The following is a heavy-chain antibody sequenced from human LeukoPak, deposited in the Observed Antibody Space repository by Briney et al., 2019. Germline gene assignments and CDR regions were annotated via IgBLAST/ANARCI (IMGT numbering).Heavy chain of an antibody. J-gene: IGHJ6*04. CDR1: GFTFSSYG. Sequence: GGSLRLSCAASGFTFSSYGMHWVRQAPGKGLEWVAFIRYDGSNKYYADSVKGRFTISRDNSKNTLYLQMNSLRAEDTAVYYCAKDRGIAAALDVWGKGTTVTISS. V-gene: IGHV3-30*02. D-gene: IGHD6-13*01. CDR2: IRYDGSNK. CDR3: AKDRGIAAALDV.